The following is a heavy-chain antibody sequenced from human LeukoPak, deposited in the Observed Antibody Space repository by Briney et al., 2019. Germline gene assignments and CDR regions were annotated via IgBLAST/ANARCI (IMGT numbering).Heavy chain of an antibody. CDR3: ARGHYYDSSGPFDY. CDR1: GYTFTSYG. D-gene: IGHD3-22*01. V-gene: IGHV1-2*02. CDR2: ISAYSGGT. Sequence: ASVKVSCKASGYTFTSYGISWVRQAPGQGLEWMGWISAYSGGTNYAQKFQGRVTMTRDTSISTASMELSRLRSDDTAVYYCARGHYYDSSGPFDYWGQGTLVTVSS. J-gene: IGHJ4*02.